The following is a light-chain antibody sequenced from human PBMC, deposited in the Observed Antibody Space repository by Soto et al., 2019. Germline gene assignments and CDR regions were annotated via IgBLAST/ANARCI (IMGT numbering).Light chain of an antibody. V-gene: IGKV3-20*01. Sequence: EIVLTQSPDTLSLSPGDRATLSCRASQTISGNSFAWYQQKPGQAPRLLIYGASSRATGIADRFSGSGSGTDFTLTISSLEPEDFALYYCQQYRTFGRGTRVDIK. CDR1: QTISGNS. CDR3: QQYRT. J-gene: IGKJ1*01. CDR2: GAS.